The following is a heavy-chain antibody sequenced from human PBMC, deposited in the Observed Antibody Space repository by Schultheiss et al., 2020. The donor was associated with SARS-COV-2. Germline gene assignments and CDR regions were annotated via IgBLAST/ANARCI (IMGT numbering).Heavy chain of an antibody. Sequence: GGSLRLSCEASGFTFSNYDMSWVRRAPGRGLEWVSGINDDAHGTYYADSVKGRFTISRDNSKNTLYLQMSSLRGEDTAIYYCASHWGSYRPFDYWGQGTLVTVSS. V-gene: IGHV3-23*01. J-gene: IGHJ4*02. CDR3: ASHWGSYRPFDY. CDR2: INDDAHGT. D-gene: IGHD3-16*02. CDR1: GFTFSNYD.